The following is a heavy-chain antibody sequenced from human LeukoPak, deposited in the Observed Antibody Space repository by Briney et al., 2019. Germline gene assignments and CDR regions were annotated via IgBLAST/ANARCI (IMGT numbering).Heavy chain of an antibody. CDR3: ARGRYSSGWYSPSFDY. CDR2: IYYSGST. Sequence: SETLSLTCTVSGGSISSYYWSWIRQPPGKGLEWIGYIYYSGSTNYNPSLKSRVTISVDPSKNQFSLKLSSVTAADTAVYYCARGRYSSGWYSPSFDYWGQGTLVTVSS. CDR1: GGSISSYY. J-gene: IGHJ4*02. V-gene: IGHV4-59*01. D-gene: IGHD6-19*01.